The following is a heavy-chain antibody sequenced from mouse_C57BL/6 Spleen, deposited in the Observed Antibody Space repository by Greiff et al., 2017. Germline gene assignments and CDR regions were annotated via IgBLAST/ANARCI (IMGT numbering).Heavy chain of an antibody. CDR3: TRVFAY. J-gene: IGHJ3*01. CDR1: GFNIKDDY. CDR2: IDPENGDT. Sequence: EVQVVESGAELVRPGASVKLSCTASGFNIKDDYMHWVKQRPEQGLEWIGWIDPENGDTEYASKFQGKATITADTSSNTAYLQLSSLTSEDTAVYYCTRVFAYWGQGTLVTVSA. V-gene: IGHV14-4*01.